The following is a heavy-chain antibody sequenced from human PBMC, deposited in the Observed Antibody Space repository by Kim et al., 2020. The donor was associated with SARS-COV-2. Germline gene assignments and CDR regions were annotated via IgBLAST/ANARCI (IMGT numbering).Heavy chain of an antibody. J-gene: IGHJ6*02. CDR3: AREASSSSYYYYGMDV. D-gene: IGHD6-6*01. Sequence: VKCRFTITRQNSKNTRYLQMNSLRAEDTAVYYCAREASSSSYYYYGMDVWGQGTTVTVSS. V-gene: IGHV3-53*04.